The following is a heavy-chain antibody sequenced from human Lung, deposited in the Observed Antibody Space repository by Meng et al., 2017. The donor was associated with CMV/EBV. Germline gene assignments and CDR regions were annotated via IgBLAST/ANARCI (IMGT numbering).Heavy chain of an antibody. D-gene: IGHD6-6*01. Sequence: GEXXKISCAASGFTFSSYSMNWVRQAPGKGLEWVSSISSSSSYIYYADSVKGRFTISRDNAKNSLYLQMNSLRAEDTAVYYCARDSSSSYYYYYYYYGLDVXDQGXTVTVSS. CDR3: ARDSSSSYYYYYYYYGLDV. CDR1: GFTFSSYS. V-gene: IGHV3-21*01. CDR2: ISSSSSYI. J-gene: IGHJ6*02.